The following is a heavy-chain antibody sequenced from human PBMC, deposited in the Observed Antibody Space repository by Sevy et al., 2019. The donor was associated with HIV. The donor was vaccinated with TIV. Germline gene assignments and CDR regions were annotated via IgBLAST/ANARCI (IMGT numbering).Heavy chain of an antibody. CDR1: GGSISSYY. CDR2: IYTSGST. Sequence: SETLSLTCTVSGGSISSYYWSWIRQPAGKGLEWIGRIYTSGSTNYNPSLKSRVTMSVDTSKNQFSLQLSSVTAADTAVYYCARAQGGAVTTRGAFDIWGQGTMVTVSS. J-gene: IGHJ3*02. CDR3: ARAQGGAVTTRGAFDI. V-gene: IGHV4-4*07. D-gene: IGHD4-17*01.